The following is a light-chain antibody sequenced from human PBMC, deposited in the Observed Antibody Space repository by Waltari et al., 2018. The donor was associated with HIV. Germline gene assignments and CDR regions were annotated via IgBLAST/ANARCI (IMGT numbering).Light chain of an antibody. CDR3: QAWDSGVV. Sequence: SYELTQPPSVSVSPGQTASITCSGDKLGDKYAFWYQQKAGQSPVVVIYQDTKRPSGIPERFSGSNSGNTATLTISGTQAMDEADYYCQAWDSGVVFGGGTKLTVL. V-gene: IGLV3-1*01. CDR1: KLGDKY. J-gene: IGLJ2*01. CDR2: QDT.